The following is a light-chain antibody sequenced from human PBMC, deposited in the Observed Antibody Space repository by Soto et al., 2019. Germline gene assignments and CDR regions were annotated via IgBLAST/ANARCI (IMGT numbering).Light chain of an antibody. J-gene: IGLJ2*01. CDR3: AAWDDNLNGVL. CDR1: SSNIGSNS. V-gene: IGLV1-44*01. CDR2: KND. Sequence: QSVLTQPPSVSGTPGQRVTISCSGSSSNIGSNSVDWYQQFPGTAPKLLIYKNDQRPSGVPDRFSGSKSGTSASLAISGLQSEDEADYYCAAWDDNLNGVLFGGGTKLTVL.